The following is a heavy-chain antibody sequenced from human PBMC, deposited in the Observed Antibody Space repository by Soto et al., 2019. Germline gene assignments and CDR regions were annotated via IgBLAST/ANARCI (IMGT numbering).Heavy chain of an antibody. J-gene: IGHJ6*02. V-gene: IGHV4-39*01. Sequence: SETLSLTCTVSGGSISSSSYYWGWSRQPPGKGQEWIGSIYYSGSTYYNPCLKSRVTISVDTSKNQFSLKFSSVTAADTAVYYCARRLYYDSSGFEGGGMDVWGQGTTVT. CDR1: GGSISSSSYY. CDR2: IYYSGST. D-gene: IGHD3-22*01. CDR3: ARRLYYDSSGFEGGGMDV.